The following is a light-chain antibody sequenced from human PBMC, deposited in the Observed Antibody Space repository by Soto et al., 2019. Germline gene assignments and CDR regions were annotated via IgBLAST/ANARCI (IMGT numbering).Light chain of an antibody. Sequence: EIVLTQSPATLSLSPGERATLSCRARQRVSSYLAWYQQKPGQAPRLLIYDASNRATGIPARFSGSGSGTDFTLTISSLEPEDFAVYYCQQRSNWPRGALTFGGGTKVDIK. CDR3: QQRSNWPRGALT. CDR1: QRVSSY. V-gene: IGKV3-11*01. CDR2: DAS. J-gene: IGKJ4*01.